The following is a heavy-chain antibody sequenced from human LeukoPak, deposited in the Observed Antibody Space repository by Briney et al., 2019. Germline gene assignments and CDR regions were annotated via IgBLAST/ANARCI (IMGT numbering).Heavy chain of an antibody. CDR3: ARDYVTGYSSSWIMGYYYYYGMDV. V-gene: IGHV1-18*01. CDR2: ISAYNGNT. CDR1: GYTFTSYG. Sequence: EASVKVSCKASGYTFTSYGISWVRQAPGQGLEWMGWISAYNGNTNFAQKLQGRVTMTTDTSTSTAYMELRSLRSDDTAVYYCARDYVTGYSSSWIMGYYYYYGMDVWGQGTTVTVSS. D-gene: IGHD6-13*01. J-gene: IGHJ6*02.